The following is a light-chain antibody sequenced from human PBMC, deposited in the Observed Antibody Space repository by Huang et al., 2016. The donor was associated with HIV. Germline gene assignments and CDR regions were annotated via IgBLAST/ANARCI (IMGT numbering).Light chain of an antibody. Sequence: EIVMTQSPATLSVSPGERVTLPCRASQSLSSQLAWYQQKRGQAPRRLIYGVSTRATDIPARFSGSVSGTDFTHTINSLQSEDFATYYCQQYNDWPLTFGQGTEVEIK. CDR3: QQYNDWPLT. J-gene: IGKJ1*01. CDR1: QSLSSQ. V-gene: IGKV3-15*01. CDR2: GVS.